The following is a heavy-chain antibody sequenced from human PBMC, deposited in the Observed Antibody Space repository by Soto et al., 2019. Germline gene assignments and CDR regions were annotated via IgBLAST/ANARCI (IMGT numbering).Heavy chain of an antibody. CDR3: ARHGNYSYYMDV. J-gene: IGHJ6*03. V-gene: IGHV4-59*08. D-gene: IGHD2-15*01. Sequence: PSETLSLTCTVSGGSISSYYWSWIRQPPGKGLEWIGYIYYSGSTNYNPSLKSRVTISVDTSKNQFSLKLSSVTAADTAVYYCARHGNYSYYMDVWGKGTTVTVPS. CDR1: GGSISSYY. CDR2: IYYSGST.